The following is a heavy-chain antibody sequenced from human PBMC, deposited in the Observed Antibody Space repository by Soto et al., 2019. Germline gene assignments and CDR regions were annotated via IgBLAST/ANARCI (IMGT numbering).Heavy chain of an antibody. CDR3: AKDRRQWLVRGGPYYFDY. CDR1: GFTFSSYG. CDR2: ISYDGSNK. D-gene: IGHD6-19*01. J-gene: IGHJ4*02. Sequence: GGSLRLSCAASGFTFSSYGMHWVRQAPGKGLEWVAVISYDGSNKYYADSVKGRFTISRDNSKNTLYLQMNSLRAEDTAVYYCAKDRRQWLVRGGPYYFDYWGQGTLVTVSS. V-gene: IGHV3-30*18.